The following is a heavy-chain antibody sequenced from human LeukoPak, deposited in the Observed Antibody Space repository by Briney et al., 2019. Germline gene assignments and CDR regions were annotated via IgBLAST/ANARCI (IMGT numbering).Heavy chain of an antibody. J-gene: IGHJ4*02. CDR1: GYTFTSYG. D-gene: IGHD3-22*01. CDR3: ARNEDGYCFDY. CDR2: ISAYNGNT. Sequence: ASVKVSCKASGYTFTSYGISWVRQAPGQGLEWMGWISAYNGNTNYAQKLQGRVTMTTDTSTSTAYMELSSLRSEDTAVYYCARNEDGYCFDYWGQGTLVTVSS. V-gene: IGHV1-18*01.